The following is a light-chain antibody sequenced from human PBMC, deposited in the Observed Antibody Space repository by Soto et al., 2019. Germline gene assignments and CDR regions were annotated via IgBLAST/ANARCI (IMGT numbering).Light chain of an antibody. CDR2: AAT. J-gene: IGKJ1*01. V-gene: IGKV1-39*01. Sequence: DIQMTQSPSSLSASVGDRVTITCRASQSISSNLNWYQQKPGRAPKLLIYAATTLQSGVPSRFSGSGSGTDFSLTISSRKPEDFATYYAQHSSSTPGWTFGQGSKVEIK. CDR3: QHSSSTPGWT. CDR1: QSISSN.